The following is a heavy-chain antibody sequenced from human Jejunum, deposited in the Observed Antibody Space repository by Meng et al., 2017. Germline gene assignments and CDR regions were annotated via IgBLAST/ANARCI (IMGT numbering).Heavy chain of an antibody. CDR1: GASISRTNW. J-gene: IGHJ4*02. CDR2: IDPSEST. Sequence: QVRLQESGPGLVKPSGTLSLTCAVSGASISRTNWWSWVRQPPGKGLEWIGKIDPSESTHYNPSLKGRVTISVDKSKNQFSLKLTSVTAADTAVYYCARGGYYSFDYWGQGTLVTVSS. V-gene: IGHV4-4*02. D-gene: IGHD5-18*01. CDR3: ARGGYYSFDY.